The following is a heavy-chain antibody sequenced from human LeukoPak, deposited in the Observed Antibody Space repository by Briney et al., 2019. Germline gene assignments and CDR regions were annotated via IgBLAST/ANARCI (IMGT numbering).Heavy chain of an antibody. CDR2: ISSDGSNT. Sequence: GGSLRLSCAASGFTFSRYWMHWVRQAPGKGLAWVSRISSDGSNTNYADSVKGRFTISRDNAKNTLYLQMDSLTVEDTAVYYCVSRNYGSSPFDYWGQGTLVTVSS. CDR1: GFTFSRYW. V-gene: IGHV3-74*01. J-gene: IGHJ4*02. D-gene: IGHD4-17*01. CDR3: VSRNYGSSPFDY.